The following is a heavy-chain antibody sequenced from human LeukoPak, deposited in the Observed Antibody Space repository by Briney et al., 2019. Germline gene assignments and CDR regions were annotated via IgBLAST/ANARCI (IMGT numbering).Heavy chain of an antibody. Sequence: SVKVSCKASGGTFSSYAISWVRQAPGQGLEWMGGIIPIFGTANYAQKFQGRVTITTAESTSTAYMELSSLRSEDTAVYYCARRIYTFSSSSMYDYYYMDVWGKGTTVTVSS. V-gene: IGHV1-69*05. J-gene: IGHJ6*03. D-gene: IGHD6-6*01. CDR1: GGTFSSYA. CDR2: IIPIFGTA. CDR3: ARRIYTFSSSSMYDYYYMDV.